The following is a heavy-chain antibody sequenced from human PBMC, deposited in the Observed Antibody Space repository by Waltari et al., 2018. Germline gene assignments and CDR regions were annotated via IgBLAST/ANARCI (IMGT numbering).Heavy chain of an antibody. J-gene: IGHJ1*01. CDR2: ISGSSAAI. CDR1: GFTFGNFA. D-gene: IGHD2-2*01. Sequence: LESGGGLVQPGGSLKLSCAASGFTFGNFAMNWVRQAPVKGMWWFSFISGSSAAIHYSDSRKGRFTASRDNSNNTLYLQMNRLTADDTAIYYCAKAPSQLPYLESWGRGTLVTVSS. V-gene: IGHV3-23*01. CDR3: AKAPSQLPYLES.